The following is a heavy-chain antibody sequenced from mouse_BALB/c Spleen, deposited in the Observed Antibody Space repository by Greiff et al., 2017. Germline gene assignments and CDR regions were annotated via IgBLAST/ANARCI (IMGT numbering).Heavy chain of an antibody. Sequence: EVKLVESGGGLVKPGGSLKLSCAASGFTFSDYYMYWVRQTPEKRLEWVATISDGGSYTYYPDSVKGRFTISRDNAKNNLYLQMSSLKSEDTAMYYCARDAGLPFAYWGQGTLVTVSA. CDR1: GFTFSDYY. D-gene: IGHD2-4*01. J-gene: IGHJ3*01. V-gene: IGHV5-4*02. CDR3: ARDAGLPFAY. CDR2: ISDGGSYT.